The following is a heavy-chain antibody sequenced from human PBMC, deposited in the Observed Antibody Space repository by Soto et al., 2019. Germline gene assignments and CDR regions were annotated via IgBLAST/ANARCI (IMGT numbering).Heavy chain of an antibody. CDR1: GRSISSYY. CDR2: IYYSGST. Sequence: SETLSLTCTVSGRSISSYYWSWIRQPPGKGLEWIGYIYYSGSTNYNPSLKSRVTISVDTSKNQFSLKLSSVTAADTAVYYCARYYGRYPDYSAQGTLVTGSS. CDR3: ARYYGRYPDY. V-gene: IGHV4-59*08. J-gene: IGHJ4*02. D-gene: IGHD3-10*01.